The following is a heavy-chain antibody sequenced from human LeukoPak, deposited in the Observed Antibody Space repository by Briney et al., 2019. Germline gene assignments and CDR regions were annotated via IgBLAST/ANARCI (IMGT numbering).Heavy chain of an antibody. CDR1: GFTFSSYA. V-gene: IGHV3-23*01. Sequence: GGSLRLSCAASGFTFSSYAMSWVRQAPGKGLEWVSGISGSGGSTNYADSVKGRFTISRDNSKNTLYLQMNSLRAEDTAVYYCAKTPDYSGSRLYYFDYWGQGTLVTVSS. CDR2: ISGSGGST. CDR3: AKTPDYSGSRLYYFDY. J-gene: IGHJ4*02. D-gene: IGHD1-26*01.